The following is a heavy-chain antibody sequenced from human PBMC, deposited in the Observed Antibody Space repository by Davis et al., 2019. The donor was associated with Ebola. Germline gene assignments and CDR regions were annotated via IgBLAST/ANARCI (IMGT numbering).Heavy chain of an antibody. Sequence: PSETLSLTCTVPGVSISSDFYSWNWIRRPPGKGLEWVGYSSYTGSTNYNPSLKGRVTISVDTSKNQFSLRLRSVTAADTAVYYCARHYWGLDVWGQGTMVTVSS. D-gene: IGHD2-21*01. CDR2: SSYTGST. CDR3: ARHYWGLDV. V-gene: IGHV4-61*01. CDR1: GVSISSDFYS. J-gene: IGHJ3*01.